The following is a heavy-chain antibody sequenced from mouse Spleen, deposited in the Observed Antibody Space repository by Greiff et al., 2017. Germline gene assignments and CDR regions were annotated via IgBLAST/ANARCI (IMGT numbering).Heavy chain of an antibody. CDR2: ISYDGSN. CDR1: GYSITSGYY. J-gene: IGHJ2*01. CDR3: ATYDYDGGY. Sequence: DVKLVESGPGLVKPSQSLSLTCSVTGYSITSGYYWNWIRQFPGNKLEWMGYISYDGSNNYNPSLKNRISITRDTSKNQFFLKLNSVTTEDTATYYCATYDYDGGYWGQGTTLTVSS. V-gene: IGHV3-6*01. D-gene: IGHD2-4*01.